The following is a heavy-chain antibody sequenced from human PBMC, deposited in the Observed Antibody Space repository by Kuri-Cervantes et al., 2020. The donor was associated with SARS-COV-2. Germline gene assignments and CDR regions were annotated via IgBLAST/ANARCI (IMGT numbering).Heavy chain of an antibody. CDR3: ARVKGIVLIDWFDP. J-gene: IGHJ5*02. CDR2: INHSGST. Sequence: SQTLSLTCAVYGGSFSGYYWSWIRQPPGKGLEWIGEINHSGSTNYNPSLKSRVTISVDTSKNQSSLKLSSVTAADTAVYYCARVKGIVLIDWFDPWGQGTLVTVSS. D-gene: IGHD2-8*01. CDR1: GGSFSGYY. V-gene: IGHV4-34*01.